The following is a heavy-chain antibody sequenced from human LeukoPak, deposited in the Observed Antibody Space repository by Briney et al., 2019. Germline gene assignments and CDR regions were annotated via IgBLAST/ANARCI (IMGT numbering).Heavy chain of an antibody. CDR2: VYDTD. D-gene: IGHD2-15*01. J-gene: IGHJ4*02. Sequence: SETLSLTCSVSGASIASSSFYWSWLRRPPGKGLELIGNVYDTDLHNPSLKSRVTISVDVSKNQFSLRLTSATAADTAMYFCARGGSYCSGGKCHTFDSWGQGTLVTVSS. CDR3: ARGGSYCSGGKCHTFDS. CDR1: GASIASSSFY. V-gene: IGHV4-39*07.